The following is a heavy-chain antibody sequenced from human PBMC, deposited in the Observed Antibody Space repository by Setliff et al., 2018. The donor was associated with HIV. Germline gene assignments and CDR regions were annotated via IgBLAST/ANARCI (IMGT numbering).Heavy chain of an antibody. D-gene: IGHD3-10*01. CDR2: IYSGGST. J-gene: IGHJ4*02. Sequence: ETLRLSCAASGFTVSSYYMSWVRQAPGKGLEWVSTIYSGGSTYHSDSVKGRFTLSRDTSKNTLFLQMNSLRPEDTAVYYCARVRLYNTALDYWGQGTPVTVSS. CDR1: GFTVSSYY. V-gene: IGHV3-66*02. CDR3: ARVRLYNTALDY.